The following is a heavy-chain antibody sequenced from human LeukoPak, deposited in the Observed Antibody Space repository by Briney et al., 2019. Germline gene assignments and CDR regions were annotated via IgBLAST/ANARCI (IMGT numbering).Heavy chain of an antibody. D-gene: IGHD3-22*01. CDR3: ARRYYYDSSGYSGDDY. Sequence: GGSLRLSCAASGFTFDDYGMSWVCQAPGKGLEWVSGINWNGGSTGYADSVKGRFTISRDNAKNSLYLQMNSLRAEDTALYYCARRYYYDSSGYSGDDYWGQGTLVTVSS. V-gene: IGHV3-20*04. J-gene: IGHJ4*02. CDR2: INWNGGST. CDR1: GFTFDDYG.